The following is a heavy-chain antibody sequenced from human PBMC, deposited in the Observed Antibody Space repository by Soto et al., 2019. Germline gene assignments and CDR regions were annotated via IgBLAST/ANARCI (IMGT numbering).Heavy chain of an antibody. V-gene: IGHV3-23*01. CDR1: GFTFSSYA. J-gene: IGHJ5*02. D-gene: IGHD5-18*01. CDR2: ISGSGGST. Sequence: EVQLLESGGGLVQPGGSLRLSCAASGFTFSSYAMSWVRQAPGKGLEWVSAISGSGGSTYYADSVKGRFTISRDNSKNTRYTQMNSRRAEDRAVYYCAMPSTRQLWHGDHWFDPWGQGTLVTVSS. CDR3: AMPSTRQLWHGDHWFDP.